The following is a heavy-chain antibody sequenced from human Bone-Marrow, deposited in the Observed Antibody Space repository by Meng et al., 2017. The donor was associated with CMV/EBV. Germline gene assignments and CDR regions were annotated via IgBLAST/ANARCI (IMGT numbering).Heavy chain of an antibody. Sequence: ETLSLTCAASGFTFSSYAMSWVRQAPGKGLEWVSAISGSGGSTYYADSVKGRFTISRDNSKNTLYLQMNSLRAEDTAVYYCAKVFARWELHDFDYWGQGTLVTVSS. J-gene: IGHJ4*02. D-gene: IGHD1-26*01. CDR2: ISGSGGST. V-gene: IGHV3-23*01. CDR3: AKVFARWELHDFDY. CDR1: GFTFSSYA.